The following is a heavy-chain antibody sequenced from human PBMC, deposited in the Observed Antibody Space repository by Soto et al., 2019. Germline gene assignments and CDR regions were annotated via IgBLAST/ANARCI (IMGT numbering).Heavy chain of an antibody. D-gene: IGHD3-3*01. J-gene: IGHJ6*02. V-gene: IGHV3-23*01. Sequence: EVLLLESGGGLVQPGGSLRLSCEASGFSFSSFAMNWVRQAPGKGLEWVSAIGDSGASTYYADSVKGRFTISRDNSRNTLYLHPKRLRAEATAEYYCENGVEMDVWGHGTTVTVSS. CDR2: IGDSGAST. CDR3: ENGVEMDV. CDR1: GFSFSSFA.